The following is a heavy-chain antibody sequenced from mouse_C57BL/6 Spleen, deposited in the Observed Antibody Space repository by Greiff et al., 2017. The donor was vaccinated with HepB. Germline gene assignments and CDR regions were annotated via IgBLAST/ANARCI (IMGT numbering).Heavy chain of an antibody. CDR3: AREIIYYDYDGAMDY. CDR2: IDPSDSET. V-gene: IGHV1-52*01. D-gene: IGHD2-4*01. CDR1: GYTFTSYW. J-gene: IGHJ4*01. Sequence: QVQLQQPGAELVRPGSSVKLSCKASGYTFTSYWMHWVKQRPIQGLEWIGNIDPSDSETHYNQKFKDKATLTVDKSSSTAYMQLSSLTSEDSAVYYCAREIIYYDYDGAMDYWGQGTSVTVSS.